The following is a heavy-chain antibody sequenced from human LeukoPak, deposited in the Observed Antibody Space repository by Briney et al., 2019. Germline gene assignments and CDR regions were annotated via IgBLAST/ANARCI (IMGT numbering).Heavy chain of an antibody. CDR1: GDSISSSSYY. V-gene: IGHV4-39*01. J-gene: IGHJ4*02. Sequence: SETLSLTCTVSGDSISSSSYYWGWIRQPPGKGLEWMRSIYYSGSTYYNPPLRRLVTVSVDTSKNQFSLKLTSVTAADTGVYYCARGVWIYSYWGQGTLVTVS. CDR3: ARGVWIYSY. CDR2: IYYSGST. D-gene: IGHD5-12*01.